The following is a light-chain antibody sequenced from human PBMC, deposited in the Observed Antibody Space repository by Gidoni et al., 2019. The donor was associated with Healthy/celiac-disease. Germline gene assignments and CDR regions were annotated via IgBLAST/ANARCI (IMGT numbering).Light chain of an antibody. CDR1: QDISNY. V-gene: IGKV1-33*01. Sequence: DIQMTQSPSSLSASVGDRVTSTCQASQDISNYLKWYQQKPGEAPKLLTYDASKLETGVPSRFSGSGSGTDFTFTISSLQPEDIATYYCQQYDNPPLAFGGGTKVEIK. CDR2: DAS. J-gene: IGKJ4*01. CDR3: QQYDNPPLA.